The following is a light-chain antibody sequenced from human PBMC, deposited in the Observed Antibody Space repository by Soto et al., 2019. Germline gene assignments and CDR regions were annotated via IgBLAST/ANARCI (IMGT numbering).Light chain of an antibody. CDR3: SSFTSTSTQV. Sequence: QSVLTQPASVSGSPGQSITISCTGTSSDVGGYNYVSWYQQHPGKAPKLMIYEVNNRPSGVSDRFSGSKSGNTASLTISGLQAEDEADYYCSSFTSTSTQVLGGGTKVTV. CDR1: SSDVGGYNY. J-gene: IGLJ3*02. CDR2: EVN. V-gene: IGLV2-14*01.